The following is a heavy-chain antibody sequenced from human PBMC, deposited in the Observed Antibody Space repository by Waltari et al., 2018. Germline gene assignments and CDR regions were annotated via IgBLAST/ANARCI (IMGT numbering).Heavy chain of an antibody. D-gene: IGHD2-15*01. Sequence: QVQLVQSGAEVKKPGASVKVSCKASGYTSTGYYMHWVRQAPRTGLAWMGWINPNSGGTNYAQKFQGRVTMTRDTSISTAYMELSRLRSDDTAVYYCAREDIVVVVAATYNWFDPWGQGTLVTVSS. CDR1: GYTSTGYY. J-gene: IGHJ5*02. CDR3: AREDIVVVVAATYNWFDP. V-gene: IGHV1-2*02. CDR2: INPNSGGT.